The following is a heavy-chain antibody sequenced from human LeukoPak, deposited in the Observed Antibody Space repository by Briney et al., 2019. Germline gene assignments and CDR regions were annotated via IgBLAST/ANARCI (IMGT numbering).Heavy chain of an antibody. CDR1: GGSFSGYY. D-gene: IGHD6-13*01. Sequence: LETLSLTCAVYGGSFSGYYWSWIRQPPGKGLEWIGEINHSGSTNYNPSLKSRVTISVDTSKNQFSPKLSSVTAADTAVYYCARAVGYSSSWSHIYWGQGTLVTVSS. J-gene: IGHJ4*02. CDR3: ARAVGYSSSWSHIY. V-gene: IGHV4-34*01. CDR2: INHSGST.